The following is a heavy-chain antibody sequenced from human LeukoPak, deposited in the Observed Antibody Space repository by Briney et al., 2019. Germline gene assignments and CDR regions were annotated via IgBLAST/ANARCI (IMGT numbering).Heavy chain of an antibody. CDR1: GGSFSGYY. Sequence: SSETLSLTCAVYGGSFSGYYWSWIRQPPGKGLEWIGEINHSGSTNYNPSLKSRVTISVDTSKNQFSLKLSSVTAADTAVYYCARGPGIAVAGTNYFDYWGQGTLVTVSS. CDR3: ARGPGIAVAGTNYFDY. D-gene: IGHD6-19*01. CDR2: INHSGST. V-gene: IGHV4-34*01. J-gene: IGHJ4*02.